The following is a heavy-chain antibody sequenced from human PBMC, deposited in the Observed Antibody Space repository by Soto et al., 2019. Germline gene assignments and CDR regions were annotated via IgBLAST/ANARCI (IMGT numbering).Heavy chain of an antibody. D-gene: IGHD6-6*01. Sequence: SVKVSCKASGGTFSSYAISWVRQAPGQGLEWMGGIIPIFGTANYAQKFQGRVTITADKSTSTAYMELSSLRSEDTAVYYCAREIRYSSSSGPYYYYYGMDVWGQGTTVTVS. CDR3: AREIRYSSSSGPYYYYYGMDV. V-gene: IGHV1-69*06. CDR1: GGTFSSYA. J-gene: IGHJ6*02. CDR2: IIPIFGTA.